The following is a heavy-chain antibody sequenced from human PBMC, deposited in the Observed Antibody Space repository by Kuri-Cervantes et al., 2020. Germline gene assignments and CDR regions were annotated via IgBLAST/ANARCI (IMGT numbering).Heavy chain of an antibody. CDR1: GFTFSSYS. V-gene: IGHV3-21*01. CDR2: ISSSSSYI. D-gene: IGHD5-18*01. CDR3: AREVDTAMVGYGMDV. J-gene: IGHJ6*02. Sequence: GGSLRLSCAASGFTFSSYSMNWVRQAPGKGLEWVSSISSSSSYIYYADSVKGRFTISRDNAKNSLYLQMNSLRAEDTAVYYCAREVDTAMVGYGMDVWGQGTMVTVSS.